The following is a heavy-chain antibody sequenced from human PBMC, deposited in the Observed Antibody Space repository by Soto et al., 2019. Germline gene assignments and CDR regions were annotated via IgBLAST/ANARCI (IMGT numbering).Heavy chain of an antibody. CDR1: GGSISSGGYY. J-gene: IGHJ6*03. CDR2: IYYSGST. CDR3: ARTIAARHTYYYYYMDV. Sequence: QVQLQESGPGLVKPSQTLSLTCTVSGGSISSGGYYWSWIRQHPGKGLEWIGYIYYSGSTYYNPSLKSRVTISVDTSKNQFSLKLSSVTAADTTVYYCARTIAARHTYYYYYMDVWGKGTTVTVSS. V-gene: IGHV4-31*03. D-gene: IGHD6-6*01.